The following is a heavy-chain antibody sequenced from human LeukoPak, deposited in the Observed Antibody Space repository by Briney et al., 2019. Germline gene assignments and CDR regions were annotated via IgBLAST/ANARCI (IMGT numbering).Heavy chain of an antibody. J-gene: IGHJ6*03. CDR3: ARGGGPAGYYMDV. CDR1: SGSISTSNYY. Sequence: SETLSLTCTVSSGSISTSNYYWGWVRQPPGKGLEWIGEINHSGSTNYNPSLKSRVTISVDTSKNQFSLKLSSVTAADTAVYYCARGGGPAGYYMDVWDKGTTVTVSS. CDR2: INHSGST. D-gene: IGHD3-16*01. V-gene: IGHV4-39*07.